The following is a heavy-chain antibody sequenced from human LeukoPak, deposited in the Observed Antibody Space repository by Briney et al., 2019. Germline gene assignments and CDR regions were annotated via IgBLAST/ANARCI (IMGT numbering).Heavy chain of an antibody. CDR1: GFTFSNYA. V-gene: IGHV3-23*01. CDR2: ISGNSGTT. CDR3: VREGDCSSSSCYEFDY. Sequence: GGSLRLSCAASGFTFSNYAMSWVRQAPGKGLEWVPAISGNSGTTNYADSVKGRFAISRDNSKNTLYLQMNSLRVEDTAVYFCVREGDCSSSSCYEFDYWGQGTLVTVSS. D-gene: IGHD2-2*01. J-gene: IGHJ4*02.